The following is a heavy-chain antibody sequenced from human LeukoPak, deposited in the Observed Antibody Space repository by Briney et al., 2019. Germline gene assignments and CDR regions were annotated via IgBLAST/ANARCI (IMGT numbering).Heavy chain of an antibody. D-gene: IGHD3-10*01. J-gene: IGHJ4*02. Sequence: SETLSLTCTVSGYSISSGYYWGWIRQPPGKGLEWIGGIYHSGSTYYNPSLKSRVTISVDTSKNQFSLKLSSVTAADTAVYYCASSSGGNFDYWGQGTLVTVSS. CDR2: IYHSGST. CDR1: GYSISSGYY. V-gene: IGHV4-38-2*02. CDR3: ASSSGGNFDY.